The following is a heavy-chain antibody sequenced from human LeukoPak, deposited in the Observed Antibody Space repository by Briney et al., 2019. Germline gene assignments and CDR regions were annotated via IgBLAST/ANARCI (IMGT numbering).Heavy chain of an antibody. V-gene: IGHV5-51*01. Sequence: GESLKISCKGSGYSFTSYWIGWVRQMPGKGLEWMGIIYPGDSDTRYSPSFQGQITISADKSISTAYLQWSSLKASDTAMYYCARQLNYYDSSGYFGDFDYWGQGTLVTVSS. CDR2: IYPGDSDT. CDR3: ARQLNYYDSSGYFGDFDY. J-gene: IGHJ4*02. CDR1: GYSFTSYW. D-gene: IGHD3-22*01.